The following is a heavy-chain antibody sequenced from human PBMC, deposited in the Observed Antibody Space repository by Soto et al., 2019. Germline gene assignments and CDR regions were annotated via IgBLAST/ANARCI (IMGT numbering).Heavy chain of an antibody. J-gene: IGHJ5*02. CDR3: ARGPDSSSSKDGWFDP. CDR1: GYTFTSYG. CDR2: ISAYNGNT. V-gene: IGHV1-18*01. Sequence: ASVKVSCKASGYTFTSYGISWVRQAPGQGLEWMGWISAYNGNTNYAQKLQGRVTMTTDTSTSTAYMELRSLRSDDTAVYYCARGPDSSSSKDGWFDPWGQGTLVTVSS. D-gene: IGHD6-13*01.